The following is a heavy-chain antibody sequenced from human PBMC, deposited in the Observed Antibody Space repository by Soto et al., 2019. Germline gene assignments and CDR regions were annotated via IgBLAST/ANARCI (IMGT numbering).Heavy chain of an antibody. CDR1: GFTFSSYS. Sequence: GGSLRLSCAASGFTFSSYSMNWVRQAPGKGLEWVSSISSSSSYIYYADSVKGRFTISRDNATNSLYLQMNSLRAEDTAVYYCARSACGGDCYDFVYWGQGTLVAVSS. CDR3: ARSACGGDCYDFVY. CDR2: ISSSSSYI. J-gene: IGHJ4*02. D-gene: IGHD2-21*02. V-gene: IGHV3-21*01.